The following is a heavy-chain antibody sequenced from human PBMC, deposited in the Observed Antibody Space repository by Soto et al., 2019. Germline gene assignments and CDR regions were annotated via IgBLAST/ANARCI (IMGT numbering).Heavy chain of an antibody. D-gene: IGHD2-15*01. J-gene: IGHJ3*01. CDR2: IYFNGNT. CDR3: ARGLFFD. V-gene: IGHV4-59*10. Sequence: MRLPAGKGLEWIGRIYFNGNTYYNPSLKSRVSMSVDTSKNQFSLILKTVTAADTAVYYCARGLFFD.